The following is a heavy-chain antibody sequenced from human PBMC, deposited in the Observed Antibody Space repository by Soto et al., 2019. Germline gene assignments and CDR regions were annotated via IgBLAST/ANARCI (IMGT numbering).Heavy chain of an antibody. J-gene: IGHJ5*02. D-gene: IGHD6-19*01. CDR1: GFTFSSYA. Sequence: ESGGGLVQPGGSLRLSCAASGFTFSSYAMSWVRQAPGKGLEWVSAISGSGGSTYYADSVKGRFTISRDNSKNTLYLQMNSLRAEDTAVYYCAKMRVAVAVPSQWFDPWGQGTLVTVSS. CDR3: AKMRVAVAVPSQWFDP. CDR2: ISGSGGST. V-gene: IGHV3-23*01.